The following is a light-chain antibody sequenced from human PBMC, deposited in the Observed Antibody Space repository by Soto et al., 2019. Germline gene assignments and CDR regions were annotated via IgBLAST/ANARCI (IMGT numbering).Light chain of an antibody. V-gene: IGKV3-20*01. Sequence: IVLTQSPGTLSLSPGERATLSCRASQSVSSSYLAWYQQKPGQAPRLLIYDASSRATGIPDRFSGSGSGTDFTLTISRLETEDFEVYYCQQYGSSPSTFGQGTKWISN. CDR3: QQYGSSPST. J-gene: IGKJ1*01. CDR1: QSVSSSY. CDR2: DAS.